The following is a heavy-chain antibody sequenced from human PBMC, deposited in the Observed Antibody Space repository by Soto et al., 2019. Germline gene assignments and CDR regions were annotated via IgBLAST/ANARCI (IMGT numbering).Heavy chain of an antibody. V-gene: IGHV4-34*01. Sequence: SETLSLTCAVYGGSFSGYYWSWIRQPPGKGLEWIGEINHSGSTNYNPSLKSRVTISVDTSKNQFSLKLSSVTAADTAVYYCARGEGDYGDYKWFDPWGQGTLVTVSS. D-gene: IGHD4-17*01. CDR1: GGSFSGYY. J-gene: IGHJ5*02. CDR3: ARGEGDYGDYKWFDP. CDR2: INHSGST.